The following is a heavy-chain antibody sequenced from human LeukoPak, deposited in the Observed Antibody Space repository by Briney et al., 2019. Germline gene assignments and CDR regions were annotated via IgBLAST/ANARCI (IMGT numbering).Heavy chain of an antibody. CDR1: GGSINRYY. J-gene: IGHJ4*02. D-gene: IGHD3-22*01. Sequence: SETLSLTCTVSGGSINRYYWSWIRQPPGKGLEWIGYTTNYNPSLKSRVRISVDTSKNQISLKLSSVTAADTAVYYCARAYYDSSGYPTEFDYWGQGTLVTVSS. V-gene: IGHV4-59*12. CDR2: TT. CDR3: ARAYYDSSGYPTEFDY.